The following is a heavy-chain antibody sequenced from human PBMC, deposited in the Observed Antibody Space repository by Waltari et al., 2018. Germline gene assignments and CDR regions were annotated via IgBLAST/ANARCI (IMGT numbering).Heavy chain of an antibody. CDR2: MNPNSGKT. Sequence: QVQLVQSGAEVKKPGASVKVSCKASGYTFTSYDINWVRQATGQGLEWMGWMNPNSGKTGYAQKFQGRVTMTRNTSISTAYMELSSLRSEDTAVYYCARGYYYGSGRGYYYMDVWGKGTTVTVSS. V-gene: IGHV1-8*01. J-gene: IGHJ6*03. CDR3: ARGYYYGSGRGYYYMDV. CDR1: GYTFTSYD. D-gene: IGHD3-10*01.